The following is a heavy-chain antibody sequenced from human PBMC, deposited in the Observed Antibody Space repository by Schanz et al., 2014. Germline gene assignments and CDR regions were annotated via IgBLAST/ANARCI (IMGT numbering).Heavy chain of an antibody. CDR3: AKDHPSSGWPAFDV. CDR2: ITRQGTT. Sequence: EVQLVESGGGLVQPGGSLRLSCAASAFIFRSYSMNWVRQAPGRGLEWVSGITRQGTTYYGDFVRGRFSISRDLSSNTLYLQMNSLRADDSAIYYCAKDHPSSGWPAFDVWGQGTQVTVSS. V-gene: IGHV3-23*04. CDR1: AFIFRSYS. J-gene: IGHJ4*02. D-gene: IGHD6-19*01.